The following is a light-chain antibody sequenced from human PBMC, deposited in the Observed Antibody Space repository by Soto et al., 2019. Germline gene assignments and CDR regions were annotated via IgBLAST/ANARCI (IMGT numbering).Light chain of an antibody. V-gene: IGKV2-40*01. CDR1: QSLFDRDDDKTY. CDR2: MLS. Sequence: IVLTQAPLSLPVTPGEAASSSCSSSQSLFDRDDDKTYLDWYLQRPGQSPQLLIYMLSHRASGVPDRFSGSGSDTDFTLTISSLEPEDFAVYYCQQRSNWPPITFGQGTRLENK. CDR3: QQRSNWPPIT. J-gene: IGKJ5*01.